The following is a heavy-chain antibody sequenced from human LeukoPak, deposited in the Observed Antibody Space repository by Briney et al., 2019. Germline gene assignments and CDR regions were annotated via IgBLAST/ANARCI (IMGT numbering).Heavy chain of an antibody. J-gene: IGHJ6*02. CDR3: ARLTKTGTAYYYYGMDV. CDR1: GGSFSGYY. V-gene: IGHV4-59*08. Sequence: SETLSLTCAVYGGSFSGYYWSWIRQPPGKGLEWIGYIYYSGSTNYNPSLKSRVTISVDTSKNQFSLKLSSVTAADTAVYYCARLTKTGTAYYYYGMDVWGQGTTVTVSS. CDR2: IYYSGST. D-gene: IGHD1-7*01.